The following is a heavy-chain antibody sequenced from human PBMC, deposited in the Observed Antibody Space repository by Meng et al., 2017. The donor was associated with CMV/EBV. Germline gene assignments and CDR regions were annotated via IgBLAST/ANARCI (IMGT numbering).Heavy chain of an antibody. CDR2: IYSTGGT. D-gene: IGHD3-22*01. CDR1: GGFFSGFF. CDR3: ARERGDDSGYNFDS. Sequence: QVTLHDAGPGLGKPSETLSLTCSVSGGFFSGFFWTWIRQPAGKGLEWIGRIYSTGGTNYNPSFESRVTISLDGSNNQFSLKLNSVTAADTAIYYCARERGDDSGYNFDSWGQGTLVTVSS. V-gene: IGHV4-4*07. J-gene: IGHJ4*02.